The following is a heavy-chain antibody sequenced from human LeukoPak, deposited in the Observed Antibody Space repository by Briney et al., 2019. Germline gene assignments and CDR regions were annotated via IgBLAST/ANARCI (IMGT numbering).Heavy chain of an antibody. Sequence: SETLSLTCTVSGGSISSYYWSWIRQPPGKGLEWIGYIYYSGSTNYNPSLKSRVTISVDTSKNQFSLKLSSVTAADTAAYYCARDGYDFWSGYYHPTGYYMDVWGKGTTVTVSS. J-gene: IGHJ6*03. D-gene: IGHD3-3*01. CDR3: ARDGYDFWSGYYHPTGYYMDV. CDR2: IYYSGST. V-gene: IGHV4-59*01. CDR1: GGSISSYY.